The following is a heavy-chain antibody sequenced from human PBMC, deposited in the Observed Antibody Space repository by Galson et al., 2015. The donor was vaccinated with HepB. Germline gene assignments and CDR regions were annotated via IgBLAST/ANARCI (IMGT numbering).Heavy chain of an antibody. CDR2: FDPEDGET. CDR3: ARRSWGSYSAYYGMDV. V-gene: IGHV1-24*01. D-gene: IGHD3-16*01. CDR1: GYTLTELP. J-gene: IGHJ6*02. Sequence: SVKVSCKVSGYTLTELPMHWVRQAPGKGLEWMGGFDPEDGETIYAQKFQGRVTMTEDTSTDTAYMELSSLRSDDTAVYYCARRSWGSYSAYYGMDVWGQGTMVTVSS.